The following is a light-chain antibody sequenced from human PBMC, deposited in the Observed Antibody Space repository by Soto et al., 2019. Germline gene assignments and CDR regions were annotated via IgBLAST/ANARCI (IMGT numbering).Light chain of an antibody. Sequence: QSALTQPASVSGSPGQSITISCTGTSRDVGGYNYVSWYQQHPGKDPKLMIYEVSNRPSGVSNRFSGSKSGNTASLTISGLQAEDEADYYCSSYTSSSTLVVFGGGTKLTVL. CDR1: SRDVGGYNY. V-gene: IGLV2-14*01. J-gene: IGLJ2*01. CDR2: EVS. CDR3: SSYTSSSTLVV.